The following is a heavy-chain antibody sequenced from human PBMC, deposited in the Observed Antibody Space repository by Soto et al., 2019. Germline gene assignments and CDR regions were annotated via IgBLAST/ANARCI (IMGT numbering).Heavy chain of an antibody. V-gene: IGHV4-34*01. Sequence: KTSETLSLTCAVYGGSFSGYYWSWIRQPPGKGLEWIGEINHSGSTNYNPSLKSRVTISVDTSKNQFSLKLSSVTAADTAVYYCARGGRTRVYGMDVWGQGTTVTVSS. J-gene: IGHJ6*02. CDR3: ARGGRTRVYGMDV. D-gene: IGHD1-26*01. CDR2: INHSGST. CDR1: GGSFSGYY.